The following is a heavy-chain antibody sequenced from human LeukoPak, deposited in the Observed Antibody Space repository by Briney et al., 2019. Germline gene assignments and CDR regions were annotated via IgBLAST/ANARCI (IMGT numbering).Heavy chain of an antibody. CDR3: ARVVAWELRMGYFDY. J-gene: IGHJ4*02. CDR2: ISSRGSTI. CDR1: GFIFSSYE. Sequence: GGSLRLSCAASGFIFSSYEMNWVRQAPGKGLEWVSYISSRGSTIYYADPVKGRFTISRDNAKNSLYLQMNSLRAEDTAVYYCARVVAWELRMGYFDYWGQGTLVTVSS. V-gene: IGHV3-48*03. D-gene: IGHD1-26*01.